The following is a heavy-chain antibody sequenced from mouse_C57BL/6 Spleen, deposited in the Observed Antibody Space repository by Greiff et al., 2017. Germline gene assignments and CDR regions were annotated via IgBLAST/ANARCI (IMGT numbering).Heavy chain of an antibody. J-gene: IGHJ4*01. CDR2: IRSKSNNYAT. D-gene: IGHD1-1*01. CDR3: VSYYYGSSYAMDY. Sequence: EVKVEESGGGLVQPKGSLKLSCAASGFSFNTYAMNWVRQAPGKGLEWVARIRSKSNNYATYYADSVKDRFTISRDDSESMLYLQMNNLKTEDTAMYYCVSYYYGSSYAMDYWGQGTSVTVSS. V-gene: IGHV10-1*01. CDR1: GFSFNTYA.